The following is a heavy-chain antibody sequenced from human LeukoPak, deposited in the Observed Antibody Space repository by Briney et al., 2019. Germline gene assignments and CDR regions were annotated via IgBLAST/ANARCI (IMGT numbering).Heavy chain of an antibody. CDR2: IYDSGST. CDR1: GGSIRSSYYY. V-gene: IGHV4-39*01. CDR3: ARILTSSPDTSGTYYMDAFDI. D-gene: IGHD3-10*01. Sequence: PSETLSLTCTVSGGSIRSSYYYWGWIRQPPGKGLEWIGSIYDSGSTYYNPSLKSRVTISVDTSKNQFSLKLNSVTAADTAVYYCARILTSSPDTSGTYYMDAFDIWGQGTIVSVSS. J-gene: IGHJ3*02.